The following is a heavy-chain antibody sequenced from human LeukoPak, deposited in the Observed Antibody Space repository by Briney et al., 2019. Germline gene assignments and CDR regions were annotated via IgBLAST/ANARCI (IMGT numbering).Heavy chain of an antibody. Sequence: SETLSLTCTVSGGSISSYYWSWIRQPAGKGLEWIGRIYTSGSTNYNPSLKSRVTMSVDTSKNQFSLKLSSVTAADTAVYYCARDEGYGEYNWFDPWGQGTLVTVSS. J-gene: IGHJ5*02. D-gene: IGHD1-1*01. CDR2: IYTSGST. V-gene: IGHV4-4*07. CDR1: GGSISSYY. CDR3: ARDEGYGEYNWFDP.